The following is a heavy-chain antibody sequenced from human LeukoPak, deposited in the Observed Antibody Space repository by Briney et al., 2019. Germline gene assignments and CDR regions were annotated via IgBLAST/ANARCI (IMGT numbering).Heavy chain of an antibody. V-gene: IGHV3-23*01. CDR1: GFTFSSYG. J-gene: IGHJ4*02. D-gene: IGHD3-22*01. Sequence: GGSLRLSCAASGFTFSSYGMSWVRQAPGKGLEWVSAISGSGGSTYYADSVKGRFTISRDNSKNTLYLQMNSLRAEDTAVYYCAKASPDYDSSGYYSDYWGQGTLVTVSS. CDR2: ISGSGGST. CDR3: AKASPDYDSSGYYSDY.